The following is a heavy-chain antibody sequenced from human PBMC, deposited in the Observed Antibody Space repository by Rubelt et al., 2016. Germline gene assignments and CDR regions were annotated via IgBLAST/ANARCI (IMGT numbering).Heavy chain of an antibody. J-gene: IGHJ4*02. CDR1: GDSISSYY. CDR2: VHSSGSS. Sequence: QVQLKQWGAGVLKPSETLSLTCTVSGDSISSYYWSWIRQPPGRGLAWIGYVHSSGSSTYNPSLKSRVTISVDTAKNHFPLNLTSLTAPDAAVYYCARGTQWELPTYDDWGQGILVTVSS. V-gene: IGHV4-59*01. CDR3: ARGTQWELPTYDD. D-gene: IGHD1-26*01.